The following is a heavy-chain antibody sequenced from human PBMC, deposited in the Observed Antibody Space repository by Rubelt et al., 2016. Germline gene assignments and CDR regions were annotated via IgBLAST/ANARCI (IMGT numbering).Heavy chain of an antibody. V-gene: IGHV4-34*01. Sequence: QVQLQQWGAGLLKPSETLSPTCAVYGGSFSGYYWHWIRQPPGKGLEWIGEINHSGSTNYNPYLTSRVTISVDTSKNQFSLKLSSVTAADTAVYYCARGQRYSIGPAVYWGQGTLVTVSS. CDR2: INHSGST. J-gene: IGHJ4*02. D-gene: IGHD6-13*01. CDR1: GGSFSGYY. CDR3: ARGQRYSIGPAVY.